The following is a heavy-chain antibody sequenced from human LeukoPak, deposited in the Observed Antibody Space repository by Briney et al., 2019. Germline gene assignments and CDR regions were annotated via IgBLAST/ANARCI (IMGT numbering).Heavy chain of an antibody. V-gene: IGHV3-23*01. Sequence: GGSLRLSCAASGFTFSSYAMSWVRQAPGRGLEWVSSISGSGGRTYHADSVKGRFTISRDNSKNTVYLQMNSLRADDTAVYYCATDWAWGRFEYWGQGTLVTVSS. CDR2: ISGSGGRT. D-gene: IGHD3-10*01. J-gene: IGHJ4*02. CDR3: ATDWAWGRFEY. CDR1: GFTFSSYA.